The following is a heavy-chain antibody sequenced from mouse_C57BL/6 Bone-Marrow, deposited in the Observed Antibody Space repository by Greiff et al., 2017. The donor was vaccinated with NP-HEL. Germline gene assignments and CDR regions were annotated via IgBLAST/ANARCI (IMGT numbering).Heavy chain of an antibody. CDR2: IYPGDGDT. CDR1: GYAFSSYW. J-gene: IGHJ1*03. Sequence: QVQLQQSGAELVKPGASVKISCKASGYAFSSYWMNWVKQRPGKGLEWIGQIYPGDGDTNYNGKFKGKATLTADKSSSTAYMQLSSLTSEDSAVYFCAREGTTVVANWYFEVWGTGTTVTVSS. D-gene: IGHD1-1*01. CDR3: AREGTTVVANWYFEV. V-gene: IGHV1-80*01.